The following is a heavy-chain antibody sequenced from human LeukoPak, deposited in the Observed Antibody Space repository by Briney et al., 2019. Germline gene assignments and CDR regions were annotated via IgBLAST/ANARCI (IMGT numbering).Heavy chain of an antibody. V-gene: IGHV1-24*01. D-gene: IGHD3-10*01. J-gene: IGHJ4*02. CDR1: GYTLTELS. CDR2: FDPKDGET. Sequence: ASVKVSCKVSGYTLTELSMHWVRQAPGKGLEWMGGFDPKDGETIYAQKFPGRVTMTEDTSTDTAYMELSSLRSEDTAVYYCATGTSKRMVRGVIIGDVFDYWGQGTLVTVSS. CDR3: ATGTSKRMVRGVIIGDVFDY.